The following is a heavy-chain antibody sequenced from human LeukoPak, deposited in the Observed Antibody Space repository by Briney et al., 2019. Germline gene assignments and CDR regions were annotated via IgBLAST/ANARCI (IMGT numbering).Heavy chain of an antibody. J-gene: IGHJ4*02. Sequence: SETLSLTCTVSGVSITTHCWSWLRQPPGKELEWIAYMTDSETTKNNPSLKSRITLSADTSKNQFSLSLSSVTEADTAVYFCATIKSGYPFGYFDFWGQGILVTVSS. CDR1: GVSITTHC. CDR2: MTDSETT. V-gene: IGHV4-59*11. CDR3: ATIKSGYPFGYFDF. D-gene: IGHD5-18*01.